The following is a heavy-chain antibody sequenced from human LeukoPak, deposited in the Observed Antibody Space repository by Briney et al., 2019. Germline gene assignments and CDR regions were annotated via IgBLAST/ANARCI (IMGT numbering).Heavy chain of an antibody. J-gene: IGHJ4*02. Sequence: GGSLRLSCAASGFTFSSYSMNWVRQAPGKGLEWVSSISSSSSYIYYADSVKGRFTISRDNAKNSLYLQMNSLRAEDAAVYYCARAPGGAARPYWGQGTLVTVSS. CDR3: ARAPGGAARPY. D-gene: IGHD6-6*01. CDR2: ISSSSSYI. V-gene: IGHV3-21*01. CDR1: GFTFSSYS.